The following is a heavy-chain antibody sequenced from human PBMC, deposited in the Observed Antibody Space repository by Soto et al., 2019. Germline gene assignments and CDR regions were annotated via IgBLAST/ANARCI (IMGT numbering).Heavy chain of an antibody. Sequence: QVQLQESGPGLVKPSQTLSLTCTVSGGSISRGGYYWSWIRQHPGKGLEWLGYIYYSGSTYYNPSLKSSVTISVDTSKNQFSLELSSVTAADPALYYCARDSVGATDYWGQGTLVTVSS. J-gene: IGHJ4*02. CDR3: ARDSVGATDY. V-gene: IGHV4-31*03. D-gene: IGHD1-26*01. CDR1: GGSISRGGYY. CDR2: IYYSGST.